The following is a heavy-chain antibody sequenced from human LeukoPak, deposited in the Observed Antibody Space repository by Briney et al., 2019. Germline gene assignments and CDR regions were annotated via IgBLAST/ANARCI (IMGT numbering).Heavy chain of an antibody. Sequence: GGSLRLSCAASGFTFTDHYMDWVRQAPGKGLEWVARTRNKPNSYSTEYAASVKGRFTISRDVSKTSAYLQMNSLETEHTAVYYCARAQYCTTTTCYKTWDYWGQGTLVTVYS. CDR2: TRNKPNSYST. CDR1: GFTFTDHY. CDR3: ARAQYCTTTTCYKTWDY. J-gene: IGHJ4*02. D-gene: IGHD2-2*02. V-gene: IGHV3-72*01.